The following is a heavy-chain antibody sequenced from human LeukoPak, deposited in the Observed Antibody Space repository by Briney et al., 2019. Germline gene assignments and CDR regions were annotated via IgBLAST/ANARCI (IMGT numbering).Heavy chain of an antibody. CDR2: INSDGSST. CDR1: GFTVSSYW. D-gene: IGHD6-13*01. J-gene: IGHJ4*02. V-gene: IGHV3-74*01. CDR3: ARGGYSSSWYPHPLY. Sequence: GGSLRLSCAASGFTVSSYWMHWVRQAPGKGLVWVSRINSDGSSTSYADSVRGRFIISRDNTKNTLHQQINSMRAEDTAVYYCARGGYSSSWYPHPLYWGQGTLVTVSS.